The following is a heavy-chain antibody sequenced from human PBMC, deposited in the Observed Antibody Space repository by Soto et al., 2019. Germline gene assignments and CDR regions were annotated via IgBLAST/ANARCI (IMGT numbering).Heavy chain of an antibody. V-gene: IGHV1-18*01. Sequence: ASVKVSCKASGYTFTSYGISWGRQAPGQGLEWMGWISAYNGNTNYAQKLQGRVTMTTGTSTSTAYMELRSLRSDDTAVYYCARDRITMIVVAPRAFDIWGQGTMVTVSS. CDR3: ARDRITMIVVAPRAFDI. J-gene: IGHJ3*02. D-gene: IGHD3-22*01. CDR1: GYTFTSYG. CDR2: ISAYNGNT.